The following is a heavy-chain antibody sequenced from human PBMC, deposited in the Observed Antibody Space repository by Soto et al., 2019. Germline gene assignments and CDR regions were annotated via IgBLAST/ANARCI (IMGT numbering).Heavy chain of an antibody. V-gene: IGHV1-69*13. CDR2: IIPIFGTA. Sequence: GASVKVSCKASGGTLSSYAISWVRQAPGQGLEWMGGIIPIFGTANYAQKFQGRVTITADESTSTAYMELSSLRSEDTAVYYCARWVLGLRKYNYFDYWGQGTLVTVSS. D-gene: IGHD6-6*01. CDR1: GGTLSSYA. J-gene: IGHJ4*02. CDR3: ARWVLGLRKYNYFDY.